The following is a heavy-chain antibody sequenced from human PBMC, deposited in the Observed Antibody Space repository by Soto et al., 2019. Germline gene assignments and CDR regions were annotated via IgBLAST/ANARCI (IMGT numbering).Heavy chain of an antibody. CDR3: ARDLTYYYDSSGYYYVGAFDI. CDR2: IKQDGSEK. V-gene: IGHV3-7*04. J-gene: IGHJ3*02. D-gene: IGHD3-22*01. Sequence: GGSLRLSCAASGFTFSSYWMSWVRQAPGKGLEWVANIKQDGSEKYYVDSVKGRFTISRDNAKNSLYLQMNSLRAEDTAVYYCARDLTYYYDSSGYYYVGAFDIWGQGTMVTVSS. CDR1: GFTFSSYW.